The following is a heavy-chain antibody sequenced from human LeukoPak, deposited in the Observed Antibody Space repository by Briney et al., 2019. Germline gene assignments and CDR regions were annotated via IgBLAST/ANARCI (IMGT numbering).Heavy chain of an antibody. CDR2: IKQDGTEK. D-gene: IGHD5-12*01. J-gene: IGHJ4*02. V-gene: IGHV3-7*05. CDR1: GFTFSNYW. CDR3: AKVGGYDRYYFDY. Sequence: GGSLRLSCTASGFTFSNYWMSWVRQTPEKGLEWVANIKQDGTEKVYVDSVKGRFTISRDNAQSSLYLQMNSLRAEDTAVYYCAKVGGYDRYYFDYWGQGTLVTVSS.